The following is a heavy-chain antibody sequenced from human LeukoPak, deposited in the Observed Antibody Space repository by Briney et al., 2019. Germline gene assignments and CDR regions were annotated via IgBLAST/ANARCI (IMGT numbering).Heavy chain of an antibody. D-gene: IGHD2-15*01. CDR3: ARGYCNGGSCSRPYYYYMDV. V-gene: IGHV1-46*03. CDR2: INPSGGST. Sequence: GASVKVSCKASGYTFTSFYMHWVRQAPGQGLEWMGMINPSGGSTSYAQKFQGRVTMTRDTSTSTVYMELSSLRSEDTAVYYCARGYCNGGSCSRPYYYYMDVWGKGTTVTVSS. J-gene: IGHJ6*03. CDR1: GYTFTSFY.